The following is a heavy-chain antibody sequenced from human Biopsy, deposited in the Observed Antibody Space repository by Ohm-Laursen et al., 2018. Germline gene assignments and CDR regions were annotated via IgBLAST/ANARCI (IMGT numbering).Heavy chain of an antibody. Sequence: TLSLTCPVSGVPISSYFWSWIRQPLGKGLEWIGYVSYSGNTKYNPSLKSRVIISADTSKNQFSLKLSSVTAADTAMYYCAAYYYDSSGYFYAFHYWGQGTLVTVSS. D-gene: IGHD3-22*01. CDR1: GVPISSYF. V-gene: IGHV4-59*08. CDR3: AAYYYDSSGYFYAFHY. J-gene: IGHJ4*02. CDR2: VSYSGNT.